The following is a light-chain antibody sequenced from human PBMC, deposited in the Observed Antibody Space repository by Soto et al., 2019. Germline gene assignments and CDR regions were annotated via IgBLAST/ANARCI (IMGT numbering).Light chain of an antibody. CDR3: QQYGSSPWT. V-gene: IGKV3-20*01. CDR1: QSVSSSY. CDR2: GAS. Sequence: PGERVTLSCRASQSVSSSYLAWYQQKPGQAPRLLIYGASSRATGIPDRFSGSGSGTDFTLTISRLEPEDFAVYYCQQYGSSPWTFGQGTRLEIK. J-gene: IGKJ5*01.